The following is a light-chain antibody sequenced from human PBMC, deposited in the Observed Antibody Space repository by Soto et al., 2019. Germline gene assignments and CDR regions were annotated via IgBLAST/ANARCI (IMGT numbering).Light chain of an antibody. CDR2: GTS. J-gene: IGKJ2*01. CDR3: QQYGSSLYT. V-gene: IGKV3-20*01. Sequence: EIVLTQSPGTLSLSPVERATLSCRTSQSLDNNYLAWYQQKPGQAPRLLIYGTSNRATGIPDRFSGSGSGTDFTLTISRLEPEDFAVYYCQQYGSSLYTFGQGTKVDIK. CDR1: QSLDNNY.